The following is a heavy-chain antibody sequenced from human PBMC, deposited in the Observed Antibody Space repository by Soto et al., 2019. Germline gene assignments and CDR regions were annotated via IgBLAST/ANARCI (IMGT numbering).Heavy chain of an antibody. CDR1: GFTFSGHG. Sequence: QVQLVESGGGVVQPGRSLRLSCAASGFTFSGHGMHWVRQAPGKGLEWVAVIWYDGGNTYYGDSVKGRFTISRDNSRNTLYLEMNSLRAEDTAVYYCARDWLHDSSGAIDMWGQGTIVTVSS. D-gene: IGHD3-22*01. CDR3: ARDWLHDSSGAIDM. J-gene: IGHJ3*02. V-gene: IGHV3-33*01. CDR2: IWYDGGNT.